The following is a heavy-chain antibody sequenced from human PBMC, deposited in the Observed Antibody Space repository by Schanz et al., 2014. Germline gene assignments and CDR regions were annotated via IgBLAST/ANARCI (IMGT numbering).Heavy chain of an antibody. J-gene: IGHJ4*02. V-gene: IGHV3-11*04. CDR1: GFPFSDYF. D-gene: IGHD5-18*01. CDR2: IGNGGVTI. CDR3: VRVSFADPRLYRGMDRDIDY. Sequence: VQLVESGGGLVQPGGSLRLSCTASGFPFSDYFMAWIRQPPGRGLEWVSYIGNGGVTIYYADSVKGRFTISRDNSKNSLYLQMNNLRAEDTAVYYCVRVSFADPRLYRGMDRDIDYWGQGTLVTVSS.